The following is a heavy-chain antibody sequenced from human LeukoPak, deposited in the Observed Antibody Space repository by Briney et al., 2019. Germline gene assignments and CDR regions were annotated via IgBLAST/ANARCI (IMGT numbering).Heavy chain of an antibody. CDR3: ARQGSSGYLEY. CDR1: GYSFTNYW. V-gene: IGHV5-51*01. D-gene: IGHD3-22*01. Sequence: GESLKISCKGSGYSFTNYWINWVRQMPGKGLEWMGSIYPADSDTRYSPSFQGQVTISSDKSISTAYLQWSSLKASDTAMYYCARQGSSGYLEYWGQGTLVTVSS. CDR2: IYPADSDT. J-gene: IGHJ4*02.